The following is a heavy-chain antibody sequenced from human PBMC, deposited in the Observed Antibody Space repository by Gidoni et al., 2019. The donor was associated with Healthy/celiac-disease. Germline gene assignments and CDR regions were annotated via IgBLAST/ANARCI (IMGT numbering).Heavy chain of an antibody. V-gene: IGHV3-20*01. J-gene: IGHJ2*01. CDR3: ARRGNDYGDLYWYFDL. CDR1: GFTFGDYG. Sequence: EVQLVESGGGVVRPGGSLRLSCAASGFTFGDYGMSWVRQAPGKGLEWVSGINWNGGSTGYADSVKGRFTISRDNAKNSLYLQMNSLRAEDTALYHCARRGNDYGDLYWYFDLWGRGTLVTVSS. CDR2: INWNGGST. D-gene: IGHD4-17*01.